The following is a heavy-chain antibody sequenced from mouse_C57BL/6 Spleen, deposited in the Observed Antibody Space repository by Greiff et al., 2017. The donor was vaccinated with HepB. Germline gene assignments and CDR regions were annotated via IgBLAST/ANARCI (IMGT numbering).Heavy chain of an antibody. Sequence: QVQLQQPGAELVKPGASVKLSCKASGYTFTSYWMQWVKQRPGQGLEWIGEIDPSDSYTNYNQKFKGKATLTVDTSSSTAYMQLSSLTSEDSAVYSCARVTTVVAPFDYWGQGTTLTVSS. V-gene: IGHV1-50*01. CDR1: GYTFTSYW. J-gene: IGHJ2*01. CDR3: ARVTTVVAPFDY. D-gene: IGHD1-1*01. CDR2: IDPSDSYT.